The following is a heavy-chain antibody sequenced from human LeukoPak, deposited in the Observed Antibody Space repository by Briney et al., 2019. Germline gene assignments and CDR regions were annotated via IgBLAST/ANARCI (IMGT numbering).Heavy chain of an antibody. D-gene: IGHD6-19*01. CDR3: VRESVAGDY. CDR1: GLTFRSYW. CDR2: INNDGSST. Sequence: GGSLRLSCAASGLTFRSYWMHWVRQLPGKGLVWVSHINNDGSSTRYADSVKGRFTISRDNAKNTLYLQMNSLRVEDTGIYYCVRESVAGDYWGQGTLVTVSS. J-gene: IGHJ4*02. V-gene: IGHV3-74*01.